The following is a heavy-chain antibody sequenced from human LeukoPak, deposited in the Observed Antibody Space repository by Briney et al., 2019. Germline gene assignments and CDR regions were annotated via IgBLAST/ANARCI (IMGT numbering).Heavy chain of an antibody. CDR3: AREETYYYGSGSYYKALDAFDI. Sequence: SQTLSLTCTVSGGSISSGGYYWGWIRQHPGKGLEWIGYIYYSGSTYYNPSLKSRVTISVDTSKNQFSLKLSSVTAADTAVYYCAREETYYYGSGSYYKALDAFDIWGQGTMVTVSS. V-gene: IGHV4-31*03. CDR1: GGSISSGGYY. J-gene: IGHJ3*02. D-gene: IGHD3-10*01. CDR2: IYYSGST.